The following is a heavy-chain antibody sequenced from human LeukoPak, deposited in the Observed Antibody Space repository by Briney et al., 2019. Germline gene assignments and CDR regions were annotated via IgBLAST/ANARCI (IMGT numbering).Heavy chain of an antibody. CDR3: ARVKSKDSNYVGY. Sequence: ASVKVSCKASGYTFTKYPMNWVRQAPGQGLEWMGWISAYNGNTNYAQKLQGRVTMTTDTSTSTAYMELRSLRSDDTAVYYCARVKSKDSNYVGYWGQGTLVTVSS. CDR2: ISAYNGNT. V-gene: IGHV1-18*01. J-gene: IGHJ4*02. CDR1: GYTFTKYP. D-gene: IGHD4-11*01.